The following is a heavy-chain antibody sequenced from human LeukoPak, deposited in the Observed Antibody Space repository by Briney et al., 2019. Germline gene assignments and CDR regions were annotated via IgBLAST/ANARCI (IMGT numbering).Heavy chain of an antibody. Sequence: ASVKVSCKASGYTFTSYDINWVRQATGQGLEWMGWMNPNSGNTGYAQKFQGRVTMTRNTSISTAYMELSSLRSEDTAVYYSARGPVYCSSTSCDYYYYMDVWGKGTTVTVSS. CDR2: MNPNSGNT. V-gene: IGHV1-8*01. CDR3: ARGPVYCSSTSCDYYYYMDV. D-gene: IGHD2-2*01. CDR1: GYTFTSYD. J-gene: IGHJ6*03.